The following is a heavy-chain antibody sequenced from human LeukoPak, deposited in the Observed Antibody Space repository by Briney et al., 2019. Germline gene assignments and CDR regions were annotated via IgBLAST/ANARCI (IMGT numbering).Heavy chain of an antibody. CDR3: ARDPYYGGNQGYFQH. Sequence: SGGSLRLSCAASGFTFSSYAMHWVRQAPGKGLEWVAVISYDGSNKYYADSVTGRFTISRDISKNTLYLQMNSLRAEDTAVYYCARDPYYGGNQGYFQHWGQGTLVTVSS. V-gene: IGHV3-30-3*01. CDR1: GFTFSSYA. CDR2: ISYDGSNK. D-gene: IGHD4-23*01. J-gene: IGHJ1*01.